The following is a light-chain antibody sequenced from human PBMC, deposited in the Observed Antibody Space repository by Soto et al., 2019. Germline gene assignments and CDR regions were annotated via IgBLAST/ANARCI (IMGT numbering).Light chain of an antibody. Sequence: EVVMTQSPATLSGSPGERATLSCRASQSVSSNLAWYQQKPGQAPRLLIYGASTRATGIPARFSGSGSGTEFTLTISSLQSEDFATYYCQQYNSYPWTFGQGTKVEIK. J-gene: IGKJ1*01. V-gene: IGKV3-15*01. CDR2: GAS. CDR1: QSVSSN. CDR3: QQYNSYPWT.